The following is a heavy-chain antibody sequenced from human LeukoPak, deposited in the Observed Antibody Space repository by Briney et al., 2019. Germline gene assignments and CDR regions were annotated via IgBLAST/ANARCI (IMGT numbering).Heavy chain of an antibody. J-gene: IGHJ4*02. D-gene: IGHD3-22*01. CDR3: TRDSYTSGYSRESDF. CDR2: VSSSSSSI. CDR1: GFTFSSYS. Sequence: GTLTLSCTASGFTFSSYSMSWVRQAPGKGLEWVSYVSSSSSSIYYAESVTGRFNISRDNPKNSLYLQMHNLRADDTALYCCTRDSYTSGYSRESDFWGQGTLVTVSS. V-gene: IGHV3-48*04.